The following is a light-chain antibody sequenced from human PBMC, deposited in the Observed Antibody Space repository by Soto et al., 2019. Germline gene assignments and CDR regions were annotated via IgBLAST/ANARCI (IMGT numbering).Light chain of an antibody. CDR2: DAS. V-gene: IGKV3-11*01. CDR1: QSVSSY. J-gene: IGKJ4*01. Sequence: EIVLTQSPAPLSLSPGERSTLSCRASQSVSSYLAWYQQKPGQAPRLLIYDASNRATGIPARFSGSGSGTDFTLTISSLQPDDFATYYCQQDNSYPLTFGGGTKVDI. CDR3: QQDNSYPLT.